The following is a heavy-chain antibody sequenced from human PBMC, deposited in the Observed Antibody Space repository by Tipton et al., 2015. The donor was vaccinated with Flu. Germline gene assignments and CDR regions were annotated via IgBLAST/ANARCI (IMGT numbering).Heavy chain of an antibody. V-gene: IGHV4-59*08. J-gene: IGHJ4*02. CDR1: GGSISSYY. Sequence: TLSLTCTVSGGSISSYYWSWIRQPPGKGLEWIGYIYYSGSTNYNPSLKSRVTISVDTSKNQFSLKLSSVTAADTAVYYCAKHSVAAAGDEIGYWGQGTLVTVSS. CDR2: IYYSGST. CDR3: AKHSVAAAGDEIGY. D-gene: IGHD6-13*01.